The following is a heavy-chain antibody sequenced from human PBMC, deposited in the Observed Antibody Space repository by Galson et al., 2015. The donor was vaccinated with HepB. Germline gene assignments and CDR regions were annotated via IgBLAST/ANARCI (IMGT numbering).Heavy chain of an antibody. J-gene: IGHJ5*02. CDR2: IDPSDSYT. CDR3: ARREITVIRGGGFDP. CDR1: GYSFISYW. D-gene: IGHD3-10*01. V-gene: IGHV5-10-1*01. Sequence: QSGAEVKKPGESLRISCQASGYSFISYWISWVRQMPGRALEWVGRIDPSDSYTNYTPSFEGHVTILVDKSISTAYLQWSSLKASDTAIYYCARREITVIRGGGFDPWGQGTLVTVSS.